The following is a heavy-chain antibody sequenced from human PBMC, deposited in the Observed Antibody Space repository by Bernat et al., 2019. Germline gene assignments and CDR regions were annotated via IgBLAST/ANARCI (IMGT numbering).Heavy chain of an antibody. CDR1: GGTFSSYA. CDR3: ARVGDSSSWDGYFDL. Sequence: QVQLVQSGAEVKKPGSSVKVSCKASGGTFSSYAISWVRQAPGQGLEWMGGIIPIFGTANYAQKFQGRVTNTADESTSTAYMELSSLRSEDTAVYYCARVGDSSSWDGYFDLWGRGTMFTLSP. D-gene: IGHD6-13*01. CDR2: IIPIFGTA. J-gene: IGHJ2*01. V-gene: IGHV1-69*01.